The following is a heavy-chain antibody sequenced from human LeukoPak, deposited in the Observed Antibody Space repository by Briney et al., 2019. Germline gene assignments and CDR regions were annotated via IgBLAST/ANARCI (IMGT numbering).Heavy chain of an antibody. CDR2: ISAYNGYT. D-gene: IGHD3-22*01. J-gene: IGHJ4*02. CDR1: GYTFTSYG. V-gene: IGHV1-18*01. Sequence: ASVKVSCKASGYTFTSYGISWVRQAPGQGLEWMGWISAYNGYTNYAQKLQGRVTMTTDTSTSTAYMELRSLRSDDTAVYYCARGDYYDSSGYSDASLFDYWGQGTLVTVSS. CDR3: ARGDYYDSSGYSDASLFDY.